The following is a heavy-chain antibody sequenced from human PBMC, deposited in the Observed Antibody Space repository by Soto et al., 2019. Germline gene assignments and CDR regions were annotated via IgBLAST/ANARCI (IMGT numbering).Heavy chain of an antibody. D-gene: IGHD2-15*01. J-gene: IGHJ4*01. CDR3: AKAPLGICSGDRCYEFDC. V-gene: IGHV3-23*04. CDR1: GFSFSNYA. Sequence: EVQLVESGGGLVQPGGSLRLSCAASGFSFSNYAMSWVRQAPEKGLEWVSAITGDGRNTYHAVSVKGRFSISRDNSKNALYLQMNSLRAEDTAVYYWAKAPLGICSGDRCYEFDCRGHGTLVTVSS. CDR2: ITGDGRNT.